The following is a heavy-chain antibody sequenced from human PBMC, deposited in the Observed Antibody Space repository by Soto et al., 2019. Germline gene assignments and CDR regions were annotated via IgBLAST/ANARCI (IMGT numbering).Heavy chain of an antibody. CDR1: GFTFSSCA. CDR3: AKGDSSWSYFDF. V-gene: IGHV3-23*01. J-gene: IGHJ4*02. D-gene: IGHD6-13*01. Sequence: PGGSLRLSCAASGFTFSSCAMSWVRQAPGKGLEWVSIISGSGGGTYYADSVKGRFTISRDNSKNTLYLQVNSLRAEDTAVYYCAKGDSSWSYFDFWGQGTLVTVSS. CDR2: ISGSGGGT.